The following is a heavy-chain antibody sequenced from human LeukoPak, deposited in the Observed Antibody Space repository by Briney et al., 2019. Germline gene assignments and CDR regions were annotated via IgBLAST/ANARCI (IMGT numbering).Heavy chain of an antibody. D-gene: IGHD3-22*01. CDR2: IYYSGST. CDR1: GGSISSGDYY. V-gene: IGHV4-30-4*01. CDR3: ASLRGSYYGSSGYYRRGGYFDY. J-gene: IGHJ4*02. Sequence: SQTLSLTCTVSGGSISSGDYYWSWIRQPPGKGLEWIGYIYYSGSTYYNPSLKSRVTISVDTSKNQFSLKLSSVTAADTAVYYCASLRGSYYGSSGYYRRGGYFDYWGQGTLVTVSS.